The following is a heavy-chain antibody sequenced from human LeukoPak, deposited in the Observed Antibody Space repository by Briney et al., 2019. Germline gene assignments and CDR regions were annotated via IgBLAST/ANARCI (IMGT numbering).Heavy chain of an antibody. V-gene: IGHV3-21*01. CDR2: ISGSSRHK. J-gene: IGHJ4*02. CDR3: ARTANFAAGYYIDY. D-gene: IGHD6-13*01. CDR1: GFTFSSYT. Sequence: PGGSLRLSCAASGFTFSSYTMNWVRRAPGKGLEWVSSISGSSRHKYYADSVKGRFTISRDNAKHSLYLQMNSLRAEDTAVYYCARTANFAAGYYIDYWGQGTLVTVSS.